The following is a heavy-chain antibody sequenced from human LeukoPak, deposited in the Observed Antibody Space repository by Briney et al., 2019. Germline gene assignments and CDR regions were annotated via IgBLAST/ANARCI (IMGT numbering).Heavy chain of an antibody. Sequence: ASVKVSCKASVCTFTSYDINWVRQATGQGLEWMGWMNPNSGNTGYAQKFQGRVTITRNTSISTAYMELSSLRSEDTAVYYCARRGRVVAPDYYYYYYMDVWGKGTTVTVSS. CDR2: MNPNSGNT. CDR1: VCTFTSYD. CDR3: ARRGRVVAPDYYYYYYMDV. D-gene: IGHD2-2*01. J-gene: IGHJ6*03. V-gene: IGHV1-8*01.